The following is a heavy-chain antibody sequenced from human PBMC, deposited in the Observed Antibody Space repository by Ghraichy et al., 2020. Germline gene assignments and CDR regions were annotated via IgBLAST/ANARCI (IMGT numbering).Heavy chain of an antibody. CDR1: GGSISSYY. CDR3: VRDDGSSTAPGY. Sequence: SETLSLTCTVSGGSISSYYWSWIRQPPGKGLEWIGYIYYSGSTNYNPSLKSRVTISVDTSKNQFSLKLSSVTAADTAVYYCVRDDGSSTAPGYWGQGTLVTVSS. V-gene: IGHV4-59*01. J-gene: IGHJ4*02. CDR2: IYYSGST. D-gene: IGHD5-18*01.